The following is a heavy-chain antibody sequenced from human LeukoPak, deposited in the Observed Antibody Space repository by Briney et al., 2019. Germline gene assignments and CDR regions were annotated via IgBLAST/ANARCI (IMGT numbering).Heavy chain of an antibody. CDR1: GASITSGDYY. CDR2: IYYSESS. J-gene: IGHJ3*02. D-gene: IGHD3-3*01. Sequence: SETLSLTXTVSGASITSGDYYWSWIRQPPGQGLEWIGYIYYSESSYYNPSLMSRLTISIDTSKNQFSLKLSSVTAADTAVYYCARGRKRFLEWLLYPRAFDIWGQGTMVTVSS. CDR3: ARGRKRFLEWLLYPRAFDI. V-gene: IGHV4-30-4*08.